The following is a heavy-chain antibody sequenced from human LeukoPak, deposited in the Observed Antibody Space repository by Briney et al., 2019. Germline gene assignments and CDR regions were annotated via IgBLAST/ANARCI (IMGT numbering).Heavy chain of an antibody. Sequence: GGSLRLSCAASGLTVTNAWMNWVRQAPGKGLEWVANIKQDGSEKYYVDSVKGRFTISRDDAKNSLYLQMNSLRAEDTAVYYCTRDIPFGGYWGQGTLVTVPS. V-gene: IGHV3-7*03. CDR3: TRDIPFGGY. CDR1: GLTVTNAW. J-gene: IGHJ4*02. D-gene: IGHD3-16*01. CDR2: IKQDGSEK.